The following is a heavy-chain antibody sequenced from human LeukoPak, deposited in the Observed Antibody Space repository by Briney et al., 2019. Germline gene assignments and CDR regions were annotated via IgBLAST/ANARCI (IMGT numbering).Heavy chain of an antibody. D-gene: IGHD3-10*02. CDR2: ISCSGSTI. V-gene: IGHV3-48*03. J-gene: IGHJ6*04. Sequence: PGGSLRLSCAASGFTFSSYDMNWVRQAPGKGLEWVSYISCSGSTIYYADTVKGRFTISRDNAKNSLYLQMNSLKAEDTAVYYCAELSITMVGGVWGKGATVTISS. CDR3: AELSITMVGGV. CDR1: GFTFSSYD.